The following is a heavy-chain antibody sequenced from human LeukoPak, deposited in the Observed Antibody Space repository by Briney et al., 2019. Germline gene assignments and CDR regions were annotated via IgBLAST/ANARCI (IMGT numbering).Heavy chain of an antibody. Sequence: GRSLRLSCAASGFTFSRDSMNWVRQAPGKGLEWISYISSSSNTIYYADSVQGRFTISRGNAKNSLYLQMNSLRAEDTAVYYCARDELGQWLIPYYFDYWGQGTLVTVSS. D-gene: IGHD6-19*01. CDR3: ARDELGQWLIPYYFDY. CDR1: GFTFSRDS. J-gene: IGHJ4*02. V-gene: IGHV3-48*01. CDR2: ISSSSNTI.